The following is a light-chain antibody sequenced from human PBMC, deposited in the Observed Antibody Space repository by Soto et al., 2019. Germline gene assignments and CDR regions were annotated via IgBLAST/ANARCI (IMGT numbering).Light chain of an antibody. Sequence: QSALTQPASVSGSPGQSITISCTGTSSDAGGYNYVSWYQQHPGKAPKLMIYDVSNRPSGVSNRFSGSKSGNTASLTISGLQAEDEDDYYCSSYTSSSTVVFGGGTKLTVL. CDR1: SSDAGGYNY. V-gene: IGLV2-14*01. CDR3: SSYTSSSTVV. J-gene: IGLJ2*01. CDR2: DVS.